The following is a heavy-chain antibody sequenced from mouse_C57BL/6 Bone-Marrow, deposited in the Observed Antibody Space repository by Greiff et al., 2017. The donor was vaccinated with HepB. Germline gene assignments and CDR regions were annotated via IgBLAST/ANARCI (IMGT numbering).Heavy chain of an antibody. CDR1: GYTFTSYG. D-gene: IGHD2-3*01. CDR2: IYPRSGNT. V-gene: IGHV1-81*01. CDR3: ARGWLQFAY. J-gene: IGHJ3*01. Sequence: SGAELARPGASVKLSCKASGYTFTSYGISWVKQRTGQGLEWIGEIYPRSGNTYYNEKFKGKATLTADKSSSTAYMELRSLTSEDSAVYFCARGWLQFAYWGQGTLVTVSA.